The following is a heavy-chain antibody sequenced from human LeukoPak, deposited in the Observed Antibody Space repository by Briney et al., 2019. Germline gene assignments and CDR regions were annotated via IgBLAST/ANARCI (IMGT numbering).Heavy chain of an antibody. J-gene: IGHJ3*02. D-gene: IGHD2-15*01. CDR2: ITGSGGST. Sequence: HPGGSLRLSCAASGFTFDDYGMSWVRQAPGKGLEWVSGITGSGGSTYYADSVKGRFTISRDNSKNTLYLQMNSLRAEDTAVYYCAKGVVAPKIAKDAFDIWGQGTMVTVSS. CDR3: AKGVVAPKIAKDAFDI. V-gene: IGHV3-23*01. CDR1: GFTFDDYG.